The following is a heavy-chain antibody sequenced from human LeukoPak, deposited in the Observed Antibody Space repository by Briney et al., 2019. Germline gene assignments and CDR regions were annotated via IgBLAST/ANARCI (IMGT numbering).Heavy chain of an antibody. Sequence: GGSLRLSCAASGFTFSSYAMSWVRHAPGKGLEWVSVVSGSGGSTYYADSVKGRFTISRDTSKNPLYLQMNSLRAEDTAVYYCAKDRSSGWSYGMDVWGQGTTVTVSS. V-gene: IGHV3-23*01. CDR3: AKDRSSGWSYGMDV. CDR1: GFTFSSYA. CDR2: VSGSGGST. D-gene: IGHD6-19*01. J-gene: IGHJ6*02.